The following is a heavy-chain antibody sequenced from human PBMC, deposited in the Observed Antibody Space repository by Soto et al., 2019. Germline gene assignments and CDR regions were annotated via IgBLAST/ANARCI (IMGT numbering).Heavy chain of an antibody. Sequence: SETLSLTCTVSGGSISSYYWSWIRQPPGKGLEWIGYIYYSGSTNYNPSLKSRVTISVDTSKNQFSLKLSSVTAADTAVYYCARRTNRNAFDIWGQGTMVTVSS. CDR1: GGSISSYY. V-gene: IGHV4-59*08. CDR3: ARRTNRNAFDI. CDR2: IYYSGST. J-gene: IGHJ3*02.